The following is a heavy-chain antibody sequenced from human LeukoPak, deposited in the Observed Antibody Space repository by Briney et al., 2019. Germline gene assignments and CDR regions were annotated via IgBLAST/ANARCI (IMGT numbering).Heavy chain of an antibody. V-gene: IGHV3-20*04. CDR2: INWNGGST. Sequence: GGSLRLSCAASGFTFDDYGMSWVRQAPGKGLEWVSGINWNGGSTGYRDSVKGRFTISRDNAKNSLYLQMNSLRAEDTALYYCARFGGGGNDTRDFYYYYMDVWGKGTTVTVSS. J-gene: IGHJ6*03. CDR3: ARFGGGGNDTRDFYYYYMDV. CDR1: GFTFDDYG. D-gene: IGHD4-23*01.